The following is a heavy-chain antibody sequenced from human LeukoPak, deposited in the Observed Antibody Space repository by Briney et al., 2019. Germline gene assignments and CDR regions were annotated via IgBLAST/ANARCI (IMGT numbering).Heavy chain of an antibody. D-gene: IGHD3-10*01. V-gene: IGHV3-20*04. CDR3: ARAQDGSGSQNPYDY. Sequence: SGGSLRLSCAASGFTFSSYEMNWVRHAPGKGLEWVSGINWNGGSTGYADSVKGRFTISRDNAKNSLYLQMNSLRAEDTALYYCARAQDGSGSQNPYDYWGQGTLVAVSS. J-gene: IGHJ4*02. CDR2: INWNGGST. CDR1: GFTFSSYE.